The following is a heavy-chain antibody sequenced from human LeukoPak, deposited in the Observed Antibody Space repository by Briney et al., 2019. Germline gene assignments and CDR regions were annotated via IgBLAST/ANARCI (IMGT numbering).Heavy chain of an antibody. CDR2: ISGSGDTT. V-gene: IGHV3-23*01. CDR3: GESRRESRGASNY. J-gene: IGHJ4*02. CDR1: GFTFSSYA. D-gene: IGHD1-26*01. Sequence: GGSLRLSRAASGFTFSSYAMIGLRQAPGKGLEWVSFISGSGDTTYYADSVKGRFTTTRDNSKKTLYLQMNSPGAEDTAVYYCGESRRESRGASNYWGQGTLVTVSS.